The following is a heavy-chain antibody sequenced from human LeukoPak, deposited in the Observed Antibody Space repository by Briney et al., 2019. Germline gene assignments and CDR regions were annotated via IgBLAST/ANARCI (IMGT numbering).Heavy chain of an antibody. V-gene: IGHV1-8*01. CDR3: ATYDSSGSALDAFDI. CDR2: MNPNSGNT. CDR1: GYTFTSYD. Sequence: GASVTVSCKASGYTFTSYDINWVRQATGQGLEWMGWMNPNSGNTGYAQKFQGRVTMTRITSISTAYMELSSLRSEDTAVYYCATYDSSGSALDAFDIWGQGTMVTVSS. J-gene: IGHJ3*02. D-gene: IGHD3-22*01.